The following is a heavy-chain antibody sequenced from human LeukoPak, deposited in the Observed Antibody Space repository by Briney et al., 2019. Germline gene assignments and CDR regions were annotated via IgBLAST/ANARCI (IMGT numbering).Heavy chain of an antibody. CDR2: ISGSGGST. CDR1: GFTFSSYA. V-gene: IGHV3-23*01. J-gene: IGHJ5*02. D-gene: IGHD1-26*01. Sequence: QPGGSLRLSCAASGFTFSSYAMSWVRQAPGKGLEWVSAISGSGGSTYYADSVEGRFTISRDNSKNTLYLQMNSLRAEDTAVYYCAKWVGATDWFDPWGQGTLVTVSS. CDR3: AKWVGATDWFDP.